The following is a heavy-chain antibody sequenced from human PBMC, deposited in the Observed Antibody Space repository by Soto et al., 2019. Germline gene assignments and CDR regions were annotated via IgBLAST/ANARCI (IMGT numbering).Heavy chain of an antibody. CDR1: GFTFSSYG. CDR2: IWYDGSNK. CDR3: ARDRRYGSGSYQDY. J-gene: IGHJ4*02. D-gene: IGHD3-10*01. V-gene: IGHV3-33*01. Sequence: QVQLVESGGSVVQPGRSLRLSCAASGFTFSSYGMHWVRQAPGKGLEWVAVIWYDGSNKYYADSVKGRFTISRDNSKNTLYLQMNSLRAEDTAVYYCARDRRYGSGSYQDYWGQGTLVTVSS.